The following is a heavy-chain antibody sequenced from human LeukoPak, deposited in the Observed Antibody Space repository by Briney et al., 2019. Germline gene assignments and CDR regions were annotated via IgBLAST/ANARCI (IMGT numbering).Heavy chain of an antibody. D-gene: IGHD6-6*01. CDR1: GFTFSNYA. J-gene: IGHJ4*02. V-gene: IGHV3-23*01. CDR3: VRRGSYFDY. CDR2: ISLTGGST. Sequence: GGSLRLSCAASGFTFSNYAMSWVRQAPGKGLEWVSIISLTGGSTYYADSVKGRFTISRDNSKNTLYLHINSLRAVDTARYYCVRRGSYFDYWGQGTLVAVSS.